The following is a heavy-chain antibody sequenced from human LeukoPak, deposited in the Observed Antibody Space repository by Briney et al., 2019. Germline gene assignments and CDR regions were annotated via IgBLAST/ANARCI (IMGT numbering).Heavy chain of an antibody. V-gene: IGHV3-23*01. D-gene: IGHD6-13*01. J-gene: IGHJ4*02. CDR3: AKDFIATARAPTLD. Sequence: GGSLRLSCAASGFIFSDRAMSWVRQAPGRGLEWVSTIIKTGVSTYYADSVKGRFTISRDNSKNTLYLQMDSLTAEDTAVYYCAKDFIATARAPTLDWGQGTLVTVSS. CDR1: GFIFSDRA. CDR2: IIKTGVST.